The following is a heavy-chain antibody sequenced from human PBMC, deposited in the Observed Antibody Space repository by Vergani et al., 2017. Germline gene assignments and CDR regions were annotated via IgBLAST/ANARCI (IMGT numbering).Heavy chain of an antibody. CDR1: GGSISSYY. CDR3: ARGGSSSWYCDY. D-gene: IGHD6-13*01. J-gene: IGHJ4*02. CDR2: IYYSGST. V-gene: IGHV4-59*01. Sequence: QVQLRESGPGLVKPSETLSLTCTVSGGSISSYYWSWIRQPPGKGLEWIGYIYYSGSTNYNPSLKSRVTISVDTSKNQFSLKLSSVTAADTAVYYCARGGSSSWYCDYWGQGTLVTVSS.